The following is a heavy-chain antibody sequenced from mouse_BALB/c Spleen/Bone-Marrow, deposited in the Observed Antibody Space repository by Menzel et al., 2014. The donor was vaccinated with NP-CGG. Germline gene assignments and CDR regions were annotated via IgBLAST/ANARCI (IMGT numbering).Heavy chain of an antibody. CDR3: ARLHYYGYGAY. V-gene: IGHV4-1*02. CDR2: INPDRRTI. D-gene: IGHD1-2*01. J-gene: IGHJ3*01. Sequence: EVQLVESGGGLVQPGGSLKLSCAASGFDFSTFWMSWVRRAPGKGLEWIGEINPDRRTINYSPSLKDKFVISRDNAKNTLYLLMSKVRSEDTALYYCARLHYYGYGAYWGQGTLVTVSA. CDR1: GFDFSTFW.